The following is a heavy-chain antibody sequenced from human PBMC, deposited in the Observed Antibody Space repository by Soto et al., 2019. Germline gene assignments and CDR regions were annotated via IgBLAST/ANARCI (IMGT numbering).Heavy chain of an antibody. V-gene: IGHV3-7*01. CDR1: GFTFSSYW. D-gene: IGHD3-3*01. J-gene: IGHJ6*02. Sequence: PGGSLRLSCAASGFTFSSYWMSWVRQAPGKGLEWVANIKQDGSEKYYVDSVKGRFTISRDNAKNSLYLQMNSLRAEDTAVYYCAREGSYYDFWSGYNPAYYYYGMDVWGQGTTVTVSS. CDR2: IKQDGSEK. CDR3: AREGSYYDFWSGYNPAYYYYGMDV.